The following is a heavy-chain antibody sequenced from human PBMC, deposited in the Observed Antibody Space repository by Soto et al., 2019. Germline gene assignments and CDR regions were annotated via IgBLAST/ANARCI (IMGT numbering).Heavy chain of an antibody. CDR2: IYYSGST. J-gene: IGHJ5*02. Sequence: SETLSLTCTVSGGSISSGGYYWSWIRQHPGKGLEWIGYIYYSGSTYYNPSLKSRVTISVDTSKNQFSLKLSSVTAADTAVYYCARGVEGGSSWHRGWFDPWGQGTLVTVSS. CDR3: ARGVEGGSSWHRGWFDP. V-gene: IGHV4-31*03. D-gene: IGHD6-13*01. CDR1: GGSISSGGYY.